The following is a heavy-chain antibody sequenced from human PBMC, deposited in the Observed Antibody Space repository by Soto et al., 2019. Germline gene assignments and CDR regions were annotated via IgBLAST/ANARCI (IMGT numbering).Heavy chain of an antibody. V-gene: IGHV4-61*01. Sequence: QVQLQESGPGLVKPSETLSLTCTVSGGSVSSGSYYWSWIRQPPGKGLEWIGDIYYSGSTNYNPPLKSRVTISVDTSKNQFSLKLSSVTAADTAVYYCARDLAGGGYYYYGMDVWGQGTTVTVSS. CDR2: IYYSGST. J-gene: IGHJ6*02. D-gene: IGHD6-19*01. CDR1: GGSVSSGSYY. CDR3: ARDLAGGGYYYYGMDV.